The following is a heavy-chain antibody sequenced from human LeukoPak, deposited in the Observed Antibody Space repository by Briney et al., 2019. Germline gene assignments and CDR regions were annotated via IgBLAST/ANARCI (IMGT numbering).Heavy chain of an antibody. CDR2: IYYTGST. Sequence: SETLSLTCTVSGGSINSYYWSWIRQPPGKGLEWIGYIYYTGSTNYNPSLKSRVTISIDTSKNQFSLKLRSVTAADTAVYYCARVDSSNWYDSRGYFDYWGQGTLVTVSS. J-gene: IGHJ4*02. CDR1: GGSINSYY. D-gene: IGHD6-13*01. CDR3: ARVDSSNWYDSRGYFDY. V-gene: IGHV4-59*01.